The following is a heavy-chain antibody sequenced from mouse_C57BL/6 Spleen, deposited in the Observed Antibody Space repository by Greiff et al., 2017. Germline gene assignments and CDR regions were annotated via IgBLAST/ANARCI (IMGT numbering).Heavy chain of an antibody. CDR3: TRDGDYYGSSYGYFDV. J-gene: IGHJ1*03. Sequence: EVQLVESGEGLVKPGGSLKLSCAASGFTFSSYAMSWVRQTPEKRLEWVAYISSGGDYIYYADTVKGRFTISRDNARNTLYLQMSSLKSEDTAMYYCTRDGDYYGSSYGYFDVWGTGTTVTVSS. V-gene: IGHV5-9-1*02. D-gene: IGHD1-1*01. CDR2: ISSGGDYI. CDR1: GFTFSSYA.